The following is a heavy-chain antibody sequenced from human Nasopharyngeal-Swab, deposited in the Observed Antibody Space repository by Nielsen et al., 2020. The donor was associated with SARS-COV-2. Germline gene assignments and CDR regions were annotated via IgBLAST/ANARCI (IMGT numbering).Heavy chain of an antibody. D-gene: IGHD6-6*01. J-gene: IGHJ4*02. CDR1: GFTFSSYW. CDR3: AKGLAAARPYYFDY. V-gene: IGHV3-7*03. Sequence: GESLKISCAASGFTFSSYWMSWVRQAPGKGLEWVANIKQDGSEKYYVDSVKGRFTISRDNAKNSLYLQMNSLRVEDTAVYYCAKGLAAARPYYFDYWGQGILVTVSS. CDR2: IKQDGSEK.